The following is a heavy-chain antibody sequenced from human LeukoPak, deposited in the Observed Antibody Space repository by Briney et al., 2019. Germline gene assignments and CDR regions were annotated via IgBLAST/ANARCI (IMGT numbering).Heavy chain of an antibody. D-gene: IGHD3-22*01. CDR2: IYYSGST. J-gene: IGHJ4*02. CDR1: GGSISSSSYY. V-gene: IGHV4-39*07. Sequence: SETLSLTCTVSGGSISSSSYYWGWIRQPPGKGLEWIGSIYYSGSTYYNPSLKSRVTISVDTSKNQFSLKLSSVTAADTAVYYCARVRPGYYDSSGYYYSYYFDYWGQGTLVTVSS. CDR3: ARVRPGYYDSSGYYYSYYFDY.